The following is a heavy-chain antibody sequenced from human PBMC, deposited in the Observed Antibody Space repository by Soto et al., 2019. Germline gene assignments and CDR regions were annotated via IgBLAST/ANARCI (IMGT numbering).Heavy chain of an antibody. D-gene: IGHD6-13*01. CDR2: IWNDGSQK. J-gene: IGHJ2*01. V-gene: IGHV3-33*01. Sequence: GGSLRLSCEASGFVYSHYAMHWVRQAPGKGPEWVALIWNDGSQKNCVDSVKGRFTISRDNSKNTLNLQTNSLRADDTAMYFCVRGIPSQYSSTWLYWHFDLWGPGTLVTVSS. CDR3: VRGIPSQYSSTWLYWHFDL. CDR1: GFVYSHYA.